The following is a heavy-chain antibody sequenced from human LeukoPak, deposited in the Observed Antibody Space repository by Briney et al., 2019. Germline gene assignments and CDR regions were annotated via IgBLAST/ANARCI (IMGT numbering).Heavy chain of an antibody. CDR2: IWYDGSNK. Sequence: GRSLRLSCAASGFTFSSYGMHWVRQAPGKGLEWVAVIWYDGSNKYYADSVKGRFTISRDNSKNTLYLQMNSLRAEDTAVYYCAREAYYYDSSGYYEGNWFDTWGQGKLGTLSS. D-gene: IGHD3-22*01. CDR3: AREAYYYDSSGYYEGNWFDT. CDR1: GFTFSSYG. V-gene: IGHV3-33*01. J-gene: IGHJ5*02.